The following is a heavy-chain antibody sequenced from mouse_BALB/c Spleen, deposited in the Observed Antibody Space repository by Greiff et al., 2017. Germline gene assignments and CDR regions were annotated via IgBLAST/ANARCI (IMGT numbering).Heavy chain of an antibody. D-gene: IGHD2-1*01. V-gene: IGHV5-17*02. Sequence: EEKLVESGGGLVQPGGSRKLSCAASGFTFSSFGMHWVRQAPEKGLEWVAYISSGSSTIYYADTVKGRFTISRDNPKNTLFLQMTSLRSEDTAMYYCARSRYYGNYDAMDYWGQGTSVTVSS. CDR3: ARSRYYGNYDAMDY. CDR1: GFTFSSFG. J-gene: IGHJ4*01. CDR2: ISSGSSTI.